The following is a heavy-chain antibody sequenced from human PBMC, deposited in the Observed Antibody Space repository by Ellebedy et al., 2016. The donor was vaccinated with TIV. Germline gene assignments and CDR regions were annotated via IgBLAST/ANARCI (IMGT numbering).Heavy chain of an antibody. Sequence: PGGSLRFSCAASGFTFSRNWMSWVRQAPGKGLEWVANINQDGSAKYYVDAVKGRFTISRDNAKNSLYLQMNSLRAEDTAIYYCARYAVGAYYFDYWGQGTLVTVSS. CDR3: ARYAVGAYYFDY. CDR2: INQDGSAK. V-gene: IGHV3-7*04. J-gene: IGHJ4*02. CDR1: GFTFSRNW. D-gene: IGHD3-10*01.